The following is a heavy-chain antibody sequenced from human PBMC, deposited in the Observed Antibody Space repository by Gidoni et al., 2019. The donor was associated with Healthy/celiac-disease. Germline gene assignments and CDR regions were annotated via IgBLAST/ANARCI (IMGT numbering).Heavy chain of an antibody. D-gene: IGHD1-26*01. CDR2: FVVGSGNT. V-gene: IGHV1-58*01. J-gene: IGHJ3*02. CDR3: AAAGATTGTYDAFDI. CDR1: GFTFTSSA. Sequence: QMQLVQSGPEVKKPGTSVKVSCKASGFTFTSSAVQWVRQARGQRLEWIGWFVVGSGNTNYAQKFQERVTITRDMSTSTAYMELSSLRSEDTAVYYCAAAGATTGTYDAFDIWGQGTMVTVSS.